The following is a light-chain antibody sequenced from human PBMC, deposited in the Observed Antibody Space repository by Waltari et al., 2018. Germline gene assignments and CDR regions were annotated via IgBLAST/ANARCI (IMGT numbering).Light chain of an antibody. V-gene: IGKV4-1*01. Sequence: DIVMTKSPDYLAVSLGERATIHCKSSQSVLYSSNNKNYVAWYQQKPGQPPKLLVYWASTRESGVPDRFSGSGSGTDFSLTISSLQAEDVAVYYCQQFYSLPVTFGGGTNVEIK. CDR1: QSVLYSSNNKNY. J-gene: IGKJ4*01. CDR3: QQFYSLPVT. CDR2: WAS.